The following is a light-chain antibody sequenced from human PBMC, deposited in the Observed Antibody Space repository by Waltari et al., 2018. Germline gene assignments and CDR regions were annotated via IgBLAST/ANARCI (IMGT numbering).Light chain of an antibody. CDR2: EVN. V-gene: IGLV2-23*02. CDR3: CSYGGVNTLGVL. CDR1: SADVGGYNL. Sequence: QSALTQPASVSGSPGQSITITCTGSSADVGGYNLVSWHQHPPGQAPRLLFYEVNERPSGIPSRFSGSQSGNTASLTISGLQIEAEADYSCCSYGGVNTLGVLFGGGSKLTV. J-gene: IGLJ2*01.